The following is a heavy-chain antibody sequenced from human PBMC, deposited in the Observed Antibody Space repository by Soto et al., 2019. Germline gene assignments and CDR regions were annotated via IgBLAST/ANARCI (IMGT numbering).Heavy chain of an antibody. Sequence: SETLSLTCTVSGGSIGSYYWSWIRQSPEKGLEWIAFIHHSGSTNYKPSLKSRVAISVDTSNNQFSLKLTSVTAADTAVYYCGRHLKADVLTGLFEYWGQGFLVTVSS. J-gene: IGHJ4*02. CDR2: IHHSGST. V-gene: IGHV4-59*08. D-gene: IGHD3-9*01. CDR1: GGSIGSYY. CDR3: GRHLKADVLTGLFEY.